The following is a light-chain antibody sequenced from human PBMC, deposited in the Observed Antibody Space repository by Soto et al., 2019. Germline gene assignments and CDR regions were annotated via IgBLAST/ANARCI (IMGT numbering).Light chain of an antibody. CDR3: AVWDDRLNGYV. J-gene: IGLJ1*01. Sequence: QSVLTQPPSASGTPGQRVTISCSGSSSNIGSNTVNWYQHLPRAAPKLLIQSNNQRPSGVPDRFSGSQSGTSASLAISGLQAEEEAEYYCAVWDDRLNGYVFGTGTKLTVL. CDR2: SNN. CDR1: SSNIGSNT. V-gene: IGLV1-44*01.